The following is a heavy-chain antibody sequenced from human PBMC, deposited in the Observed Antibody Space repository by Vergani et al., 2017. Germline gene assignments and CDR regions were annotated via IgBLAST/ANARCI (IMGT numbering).Heavy chain of an antibody. CDR1: GYTFTSYG. CDR2: ISAYNGNT. CDR3: ARARSIAAAGGLPSPTYYFDY. D-gene: IGHD6-13*01. J-gene: IGHJ4*02. V-gene: IGHV1-18*01. Sequence: QVQLVQSGAEVKKPGASVKVSCKASGYTFTSYGISWVRQAPGQGLELMGWISAYNGNTNYAQKLQGRVTMTTDTSTSTAYMELRSLRSDDTAVYYCARARSIAAAGGLPSPTYYFDYWGQGTLVTVSS.